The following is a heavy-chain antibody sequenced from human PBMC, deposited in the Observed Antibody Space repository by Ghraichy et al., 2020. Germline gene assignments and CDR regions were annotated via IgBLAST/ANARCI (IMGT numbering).Heavy chain of an antibody. V-gene: IGHV6-1*01. CDR1: GDSVSSNSAA. Sequence: SETLSLTCAISGDSVSSNSAAWNWIRQSPSRGLEWLGRTYYRSKWYNDYAVSVKSRITINPDTSKNQFSLQLNSVTPEDTAVYYCARVLKYYYDSSGYWKSQDYFDYWGQGTLVTVSS. D-gene: IGHD3-22*01. CDR2: TYYRSKWYN. CDR3: ARVLKYYYDSSGYWKSQDYFDY. J-gene: IGHJ4*02.